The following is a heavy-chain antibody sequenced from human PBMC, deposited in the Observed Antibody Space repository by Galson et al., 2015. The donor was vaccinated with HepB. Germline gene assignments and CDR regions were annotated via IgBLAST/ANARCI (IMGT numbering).Heavy chain of an antibody. D-gene: IGHD6-25*01. CDR2: INTDGSVT. CDR3: SSPFAAAESY. V-gene: IGHV3-74*01. J-gene: IGHJ4*02. Sequence: SLRLSCAASGFTFSSYWLDWVRQAPGKGLVWLPHINTDGSVTNYADSVKGRFTISRDNAKNTLYLQMNSLRADDTGVYYCSSPFAAAESYWGQGTLVTVSS. CDR1: GFTFSSYW.